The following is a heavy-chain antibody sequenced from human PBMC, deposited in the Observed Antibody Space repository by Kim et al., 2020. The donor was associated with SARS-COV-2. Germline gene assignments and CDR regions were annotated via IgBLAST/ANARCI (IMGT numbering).Heavy chain of an antibody. D-gene: IGHD6-13*01. V-gene: IGHV4-4*02. J-gene: IGHJ5*02. CDR1: GGSISSSNW. Sequence: SETLSLTCAVSGGSISSSNWWSWVRQPPGKGLEWIGEIYHSGSTNYNPSLKSRVTISVDKSKNQFSLKLSSVTAADTAVYYCARDGRIAAAGTNWFDPWGQGTLVTVSS. CDR2: IYHSGST. CDR3: ARDGRIAAAGTNWFDP.